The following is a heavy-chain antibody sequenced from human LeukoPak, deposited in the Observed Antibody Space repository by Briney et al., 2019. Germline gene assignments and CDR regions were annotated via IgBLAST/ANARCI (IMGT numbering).Heavy chain of an antibody. CDR2: IYYSGST. CDR3: ARRLGGDYVFDY. Sequence: SETLSLTCTVSGGSISSGSYYWGWIRQPPGKGLEWIGSIYYSGSTYYNPSLKSRVTISVDTSKNQFSLKLSSVTAADTAVYYCARRLGGDYVFDYWGQGTLVTVSS. V-gene: IGHV4-39*01. CDR1: GGSISSGSYY. J-gene: IGHJ4*02. D-gene: IGHD3-16*01.